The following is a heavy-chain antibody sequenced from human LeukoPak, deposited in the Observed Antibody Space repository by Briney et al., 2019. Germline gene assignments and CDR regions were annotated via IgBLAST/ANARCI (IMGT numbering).Heavy chain of an antibody. V-gene: IGHV4-39*01. CDR2: IYYSGST. CDR1: GGSISSSSYY. D-gene: IGHD3-9*01. Sequence: PSETLSLTCTVSGGSISSSSYYWGWIRQPPGKGLEWIGSIYYSGSTYYNPSLKSRVTISVDTSKNQFSLKLGSVTAADTAVYYCARRLRDYDILTGYGPSYSDYWGQGTLVTASS. CDR3: ARRLRDYDILTGYGPSYSDY. J-gene: IGHJ4*02.